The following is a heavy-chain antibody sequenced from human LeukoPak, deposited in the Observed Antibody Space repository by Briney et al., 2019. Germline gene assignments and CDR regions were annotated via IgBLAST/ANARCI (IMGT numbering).Heavy chain of an antibody. Sequence: PPGGSLRLSCAASGFTFSDHYMDWVRQAPGKGLEWVSFISSGSRIIYYADSVKGRFTVSRDNAKNSLYLQMNSLRDEDTAAYYCARNPAGIGDYWGQGTLVTVSS. CDR2: ISSGSRII. D-gene: IGHD1-26*01. J-gene: IGHJ4*02. CDR1: GFTFSDHY. CDR3: ARNPAGIGDY. V-gene: IGHV3-48*02.